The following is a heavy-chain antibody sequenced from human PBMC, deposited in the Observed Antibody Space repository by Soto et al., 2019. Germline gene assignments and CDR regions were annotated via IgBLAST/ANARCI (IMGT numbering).Heavy chain of an antibody. Sequence: QVHLQESGPGLVKPSETLSLTCTVSGGSINNYYWSWIRQPPGKGLEWIGYIYYTGSTNYNPSLRSRVTMSVDTSKNQCSLNLTSRTPADTAIFYCARANWYSEYWGEGTLVTVSS. CDR2: IYYTGST. J-gene: IGHJ4*02. D-gene: IGHD7-27*01. V-gene: IGHV4-59*13. CDR3: ARANWYSEY. CDR1: GGSINNYY.